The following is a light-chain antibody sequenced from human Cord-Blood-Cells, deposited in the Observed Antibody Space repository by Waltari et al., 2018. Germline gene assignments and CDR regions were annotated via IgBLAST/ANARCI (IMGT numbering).Light chain of an antibody. CDR1: RSNLRSNY. V-gene: IGLV1-47*01. Sequence: QSVLTQPPSASGTPGQRVTISCSGSRSNLRSNYVYWYQQLPGTAPKLLIYRNNQRPSGVPDRFSGSKSGTSASLAISGLRSEDEADYYCAAWDDSLSGYVFGTGTKVTVL. CDR2: RNN. CDR3: AAWDDSLSGYV. J-gene: IGLJ1*01.